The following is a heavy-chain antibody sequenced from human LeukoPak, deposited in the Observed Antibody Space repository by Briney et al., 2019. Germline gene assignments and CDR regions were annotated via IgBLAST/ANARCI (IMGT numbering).Heavy chain of an antibody. CDR2: ISGSGGST. J-gene: IGHJ4*02. V-gene: IGHV3-23*01. CDR3: ARDETPTNGYDSYDF. Sequence: GGSLRLSCAASGFTFSSYAMSWVRQAPGKGLEWVSAISGSGGSTYYADSVKGRFTISRDNSKNTLYLQMNSLRAEDTAVYYCARDETPTNGYDSYDFWGQGTLVTVST. D-gene: IGHD5-12*01. CDR1: GFTFSSYA.